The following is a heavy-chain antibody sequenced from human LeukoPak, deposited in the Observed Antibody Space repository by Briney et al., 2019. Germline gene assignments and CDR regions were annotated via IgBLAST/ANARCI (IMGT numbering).Heavy chain of an antibody. V-gene: IGHV3-23*01. D-gene: IGHD4-17*01. CDR3: AKDRDYGDYWGVWWYFDL. J-gene: IGHJ2*01. CDR1: GFTFNTFW. CDR2: ISASGGST. Sequence: GGSLRLSCAASGFTFNTFWMTWLRQAPGKGPEWVSAISASGGSTYDADSVKGRFTLSRDNSKNTLYLQMNSLRAEDTAVYYCAKDRDYGDYWGVWWYFDLWGRGTLVTVSS.